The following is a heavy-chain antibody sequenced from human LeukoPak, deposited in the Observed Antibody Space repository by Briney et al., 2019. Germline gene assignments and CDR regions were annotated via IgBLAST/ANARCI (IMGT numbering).Heavy chain of an antibody. D-gene: IGHD3-22*01. CDR3: ARAPLITDYGMDV. J-gene: IGHJ6*01. CDR1: GYTFTGYY. CDR2: INPNSGGT. V-gene: IGHV1-2*06. Sequence: ASVKVSCKASGYTFTGYYIHWVRQAPGQGLEWMGRINPNSGGTNYAQKFQGRVTMTRDTSISTAYMELSRLRSDDTAVYYCARAPLITDYGMDVWGQGTTVTVSS.